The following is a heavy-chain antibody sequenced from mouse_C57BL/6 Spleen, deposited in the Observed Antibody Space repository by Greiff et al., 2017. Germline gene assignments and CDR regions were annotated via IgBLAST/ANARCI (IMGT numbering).Heavy chain of an antibody. V-gene: IGHV5-4*01. CDR3: ARDRDYYYGSSPWYFDV. CDR1: GFTFSSYA. J-gene: IGHJ1*03. D-gene: IGHD1-1*01. Sequence: EVQVVESGGGLVKPGGSLKLSCAASGFTFSSYAMSWVRQTPEKRLEWVATISDGGSYTYYPDNVKGRFTISRDNAKNNLYLQMSNLKSEDTAMYYCARDRDYYYGSSPWYFDVWGTGTTVTVSS. CDR2: ISDGGSYT.